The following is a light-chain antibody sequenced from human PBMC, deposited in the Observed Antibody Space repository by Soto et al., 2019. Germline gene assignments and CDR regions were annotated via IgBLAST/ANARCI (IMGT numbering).Light chain of an antibody. CDR2: HAS. Sequence: EIVMTQSPATLSVSPGERATLSCRASQSVSNNLAWYQQKPGQAPRLPIYHASTRATGIPARFSGSGSGTEFTLTISSLQSEDFAVYSSQQYTKWPLTFGGGTKVEIK. V-gene: IGKV3-15*01. J-gene: IGKJ4*01. CDR3: QQYTKWPLT. CDR1: QSVSNN.